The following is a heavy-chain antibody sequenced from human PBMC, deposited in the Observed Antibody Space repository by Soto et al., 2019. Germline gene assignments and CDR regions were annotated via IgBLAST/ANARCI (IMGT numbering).Heavy chain of an antibody. V-gene: IGHV2-70*17. CDR1: GFSLSTSGMC. CDR3: PRVVRADHKNPTPTDYGMDV. D-gene: IGHD3-10*01. Sequence: SGPTLVNPTQTLTLTCTFSGFSLSTSGMCVSWIRQPPGKALECLARIDWDDDKFYNTSLQTRLTISKDTSKNQVVLTMTNMDHLDTATYYCPRVVRADHKNPTPTDYGMDVWAQGKTVNVSS. J-gene: IGHJ6*02. CDR2: IDWDDDK.